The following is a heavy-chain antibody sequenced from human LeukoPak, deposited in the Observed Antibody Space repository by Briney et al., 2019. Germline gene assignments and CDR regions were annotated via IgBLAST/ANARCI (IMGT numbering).Heavy chain of an antibody. CDR1: GFTFDTYA. D-gene: IGHD6-19*01. Sequence: PGGSLRLSCAASGFTFDTYAMSWVRQAPGKGLEWVSSISGDGANTYCADSVKGRFTVSRDNSKNTLYLQMNSLRADDTAVYFCAKLIAVAGTDDYWGQGTLVTVSS. CDR3: AKLIAVAGTDDY. J-gene: IGHJ4*02. CDR2: ISGDGANT. V-gene: IGHV3-23*01.